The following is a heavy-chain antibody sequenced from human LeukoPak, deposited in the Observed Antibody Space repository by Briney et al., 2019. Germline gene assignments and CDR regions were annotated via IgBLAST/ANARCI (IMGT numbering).Heavy chain of an antibody. J-gene: IGHJ5*02. V-gene: IGHV4-34*01. Sequence: SETLALTCAVYIDSFSNYHWNWIRQTPAKGMEWIGEVNESGGTNISPSLRSRVILSVDTSKNQFSLKLISVTVADTAIYYCARGQGATVPQVGKNWFDPWGQGTRVTVSS. D-gene: IGHD1-26*01. CDR2: VNESGGT. CDR3: ARGQGATVPQVGKNWFDP. CDR1: IDSFSNYH.